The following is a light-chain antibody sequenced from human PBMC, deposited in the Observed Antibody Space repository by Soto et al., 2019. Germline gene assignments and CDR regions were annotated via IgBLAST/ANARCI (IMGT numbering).Light chain of an antibody. CDR1: QTISSW. Sequence: DIQMTQSPSTRCGSVGDRFTITCRASQTISSWLAWDQQKPGKAPKLLIYKASTLKSGVPSRFSGSGSGTEFTLTISSLQPDDFATYYCQHYNSYSEAFGQGTKVELK. J-gene: IGKJ1*01. CDR3: QHYNSYSEA. CDR2: KAS. V-gene: IGKV1-5*03.